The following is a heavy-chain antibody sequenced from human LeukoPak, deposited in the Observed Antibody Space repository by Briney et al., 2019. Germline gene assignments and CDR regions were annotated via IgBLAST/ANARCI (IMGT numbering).Heavy chain of an antibody. CDR2: ISYDGSNK. CDR3: AKDQLNIVVVPAAIPYYYGMDV. Sequence: GRSLRLSCAASGFTFSSYGMPWVRQAPGKGLEWVAVISYDGSNKYYADSVKGRFTISRDNSKNTLYLQMNSLRAEDTAVYYCAKDQLNIVVVPAAIPYYYGMDVWGQGTTVTVSS. V-gene: IGHV3-30*18. CDR1: GFTFSSYG. J-gene: IGHJ6*02. D-gene: IGHD2-2*01.